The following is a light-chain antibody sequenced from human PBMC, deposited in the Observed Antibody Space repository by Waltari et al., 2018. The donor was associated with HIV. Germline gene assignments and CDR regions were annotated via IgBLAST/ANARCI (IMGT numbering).Light chain of an antibody. V-gene: IGKV3-11*01. CDR2: DAS. Sequence: ELVFSQSPATLSLSPGERATLSCRARQSVGKYLAWYQQKPGQAPRLLIYDASDRATGIPARFSGSGSRTDFTLTISSLEPEDFAVYYCQQRTNWPPYTFGQGTKLEIK. CDR1: QSVGKY. CDR3: QQRTNWPPYT. J-gene: IGKJ2*01.